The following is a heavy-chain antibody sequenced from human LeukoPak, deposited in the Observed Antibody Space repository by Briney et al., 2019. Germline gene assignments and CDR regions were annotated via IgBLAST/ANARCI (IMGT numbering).Heavy chain of an antibody. CDR1: GGSISSGSYY. CDR3: ARELPYYYDSSGHIDY. V-gene: IGHV4-39*07. J-gene: IGHJ4*02. CDR2: IYYSGST. D-gene: IGHD3-22*01. Sequence: SETLSLTCTVSGGSISSGSYYWGWIRQPPGKGLEWIGSIYYSGSTYYNPSLKSRVTISVDTSKNQFSLKLSSVTAADTAVYYCARELPYYYDSSGHIDYWGQGTLVTVSS.